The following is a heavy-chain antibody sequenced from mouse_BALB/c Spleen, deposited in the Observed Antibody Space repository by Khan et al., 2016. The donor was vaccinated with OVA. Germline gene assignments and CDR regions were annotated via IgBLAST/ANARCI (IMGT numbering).Heavy chain of an antibody. CDR3: ARGAGTTYGMDY. Sequence: QVQLQQSGAELMKPGASVKISCKATGYTFSSYWIEWVKQRPGHGLEWIGEILPGRSNDNFNEKIKGQATINADTYSNLAYMKLSMLTSEDSAVYSCARGAGTTYGMDYWGQGTSVTVSS. V-gene: IGHV1-9*01. J-gene: IGHJ4*01. CDR2: ILPGRSND. D-gene: IGHD2-14*01. CDR1: GYTFSSYW.